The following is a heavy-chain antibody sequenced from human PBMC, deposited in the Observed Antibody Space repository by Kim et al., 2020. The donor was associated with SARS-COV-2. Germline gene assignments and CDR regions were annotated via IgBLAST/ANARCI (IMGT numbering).Heavy chain of an antibody. V-gene: IGHV3-30*07. CDR3: ARGEGYYDILTGPEASGGMDV. Sequence: FTISRDNSKNTLYLQMNSLRAEDTAVYYCARGEGYYDILTGPEASGGMDVWGQGTTVTVSS. J-gene: IGHJ6*02. D-gene: IGHD3-9*01.